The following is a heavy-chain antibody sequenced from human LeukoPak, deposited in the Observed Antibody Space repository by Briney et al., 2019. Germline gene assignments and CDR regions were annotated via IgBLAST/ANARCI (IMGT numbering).Heavy chain of an antibody. CDR2: ISGSGGST. D-gene: IGHD6-19*01. CDR3: ARERFLYSSGWASCNDY. Sequence: AGGSLRLSCAASGFTFSSYAMSWVRQAPGKGLEWVSAISGSGGSTYYADSVKGRFTISRDNSKNTLYLQMNSLRAEDTAVYYCARERFLYSSGWASCNDYWGQGTLVTVSS. J-gene: IGHJ4*02. V-gene: IGHV3-23*01. CDR1: GFTFSSYA.